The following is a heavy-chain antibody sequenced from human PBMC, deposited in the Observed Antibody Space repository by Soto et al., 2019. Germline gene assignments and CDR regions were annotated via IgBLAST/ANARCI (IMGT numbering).Heavy chain of an antibody. CDR3: ARHRLGDGYNFIHY. Sequence: EVQLVESGGGLIQPGGSLRLSCAASGFTVSNNYMSWVRQAPGKGLEWVSVIYSGGSTYYTDSVKGRFTISRDHSKNTRYLQMNSLSAEDTAMYYCARHRLGDGYNFIHYWGQGTLVTVSS. D-gene: IGHD5-12*01. V-gene: IGHV3-53*01. J-gene: IGHJ4*02. CDR1: GFTVSNNY. CDR2: IYSGGST.